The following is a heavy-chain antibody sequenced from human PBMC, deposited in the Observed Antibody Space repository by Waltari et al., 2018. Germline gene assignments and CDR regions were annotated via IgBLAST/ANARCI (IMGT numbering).Heavy chain of an antibody. CDR3: AKAGGIHNYPLDP. CDR1: GYPFNNYG. V-gene: IGHV3-30*18. Sequence: QVEEFGGGVVQPGGSLRLSCVASGYPFNNYGMHWVRQAPGKGLEWLAVISSDGSGKYYADSVKGRLTMSRDNSKNTVYLQMNSLRPEDTAVYYCAKAGGIHNYPLDPWGQGTLVTVSS. J-gene: IGHJ5*02. D-gene: IGHD1-26*01. CDR2: ISSDGSGK.